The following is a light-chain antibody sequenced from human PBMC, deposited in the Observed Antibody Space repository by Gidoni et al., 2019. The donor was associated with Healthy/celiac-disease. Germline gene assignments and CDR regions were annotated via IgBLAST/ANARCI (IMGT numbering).Light chain of an antibody. CDR3: QQRSNWLT. CDR1: QSVSSY. CDR2: DAS. J-gene: IGKJ4*01. Sequence: ILLTQSPATLSLSPGERSTLSCRASQSVSSYLAWYQQKPGQVPRILIYDASNRATGIPARFSGSGSGTDFTLTISILEPEDFAVYDCQQRSNWLTFGGGTKVEIK. V-gene: IGKV3-11*01.